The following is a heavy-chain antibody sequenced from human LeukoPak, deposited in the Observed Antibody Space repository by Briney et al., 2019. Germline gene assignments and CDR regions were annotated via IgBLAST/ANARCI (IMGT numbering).Heavy chain of an antibody. CDR1: GGTFSSYA. J-gene: IGHJ4*02. CDR2: INAGKGNT. D-gene: IGHD3-22*01. CDR3: AREDSSGYYSLDY. Sequence: ASVKVSCKASGGTFSSYAISWVRQAPGQRLEWMGWINAGKGNTKYSQKFQGRVTITRDTSASTAYMELSSLRSEDTAVYYCAREDSSGYYSLDYWGQGTLVTVSS. V-gene: IGHV1-3*01.